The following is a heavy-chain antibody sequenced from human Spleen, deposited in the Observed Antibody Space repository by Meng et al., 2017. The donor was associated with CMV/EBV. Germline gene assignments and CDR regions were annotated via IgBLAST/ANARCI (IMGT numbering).Heavy chain of an antibody. J-gene: IGHJ4*02. Sequence: SETLSLTCAVYGGSFSGFYWSWIRQPPWKGLEWIGEINHSGSVNYNPSLKSRITISRDSSKIQFSLKLSSVTAADTAVYYCARARFDYWGQGTLVTVSS. CDR3: ARARFDY. CDR1: GGSFSGFY. V-gene: IGHV4-34*01. CDR2: INHSGSV.